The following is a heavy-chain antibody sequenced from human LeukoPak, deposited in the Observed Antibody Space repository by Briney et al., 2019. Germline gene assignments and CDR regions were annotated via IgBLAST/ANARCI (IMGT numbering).Heavy chain of an antibody. CDR1: GFTFSDYY. CDR2: ISSSSSYT. V-gene: IGHV3-11*06. D-gene: IGHD1-1*01. J-gene: IGHJ6*04. CDR3: ATTTGTYVYGMDV. Sequence: GGSLRLSCAASGFTFSDYYMRWMRQAPGKRQEWVSYISSSSSYTNYADSVKGRFTISRDNAKNSLYLQMNSLRAEDTAVYYCATTTGTYVYGMDVWGKGTTVTVSS.